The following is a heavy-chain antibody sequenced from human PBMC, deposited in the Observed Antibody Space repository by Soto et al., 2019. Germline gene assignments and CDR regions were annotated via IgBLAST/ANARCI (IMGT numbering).Heavy chain of an antibody. D-gene: IGHD6-19*01. CDR2: IWYDGSNN. V-gene: IGHV3-33*01. CDR3: ARDKAGYNSGWYFYGMDV. Sequence: QVQLVGSGGGVVQPGRSLRLSCAASGFTFSSYGMHWVRQAPGKGLEWVAIIWYDGSNNYYAESVKGRFTISRDNSKNTXXRQMNSLRAEDTAVYYCARDKAGYNSGWYFYGMDVWGQGTTVTVSS. J-gene: IGHJ6*02. CDR1: GFTFSSYG.